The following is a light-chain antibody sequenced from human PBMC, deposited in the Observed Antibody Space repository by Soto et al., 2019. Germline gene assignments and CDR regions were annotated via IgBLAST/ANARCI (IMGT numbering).Light chain of an antibody. V-gene: IGKV3D-15*01. J-gene: IGKJ4*01. Sequence: EIVLTQSPATLSVSPGERAALSCRASQSVSNNLAWYQQKPGQPPRLLIFGASTRATGIPARFSGSGSEAEFALTISTLQSEDFVVYYCQQYSVWPLTFGGGTKVDIK. CDR3: QQYSVWPLT. CDR2: GAS. CDR1: QSVSNN.